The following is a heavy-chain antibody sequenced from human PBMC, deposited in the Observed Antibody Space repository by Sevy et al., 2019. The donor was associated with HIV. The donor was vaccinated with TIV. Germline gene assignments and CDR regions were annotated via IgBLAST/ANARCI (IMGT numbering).Heavy chain of an antibody. J-gene: IGHJ6*02. D-gene: IGHD3-9*01. V-gene: IGHV1-2*02. CDR1: GYTFTGYY. Sequence: ASVKVSCKASGYTFTGYYMHWVRQAPGQGLEWMGWINPNSGDTNYAQKFQGRVTMTRDTSISTAYMELSRLRSDDTAVYYCARLDILRYFDWLLGDYYGMDVWGQGTTVTVSS. CDR3: ARLDILRYFDWLLGDYYGMDV. CDR2: INPNSGDT.